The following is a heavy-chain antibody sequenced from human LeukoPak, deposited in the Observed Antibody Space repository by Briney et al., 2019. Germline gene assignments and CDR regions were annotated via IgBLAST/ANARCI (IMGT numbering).Heavy chain of an antibody. V-gene: IGHV4-4*07. CDR1: GGSISNFY. CDR2: IHIRGST. CDR3: VRDGTGDSSGWHL. J-gene: IGHJ4*02. Sequence: SETLSLTCTVSGGSISNFYWGWIRQPAGKGLEWIGRIHIRGSTDYSPSLQSRVSMSVATSKTQFFLRLRSVTAADTAVYYCVRDGTGDSSGWHLWGQGTLVTVSS. D-gene: IGHD6-19*01.